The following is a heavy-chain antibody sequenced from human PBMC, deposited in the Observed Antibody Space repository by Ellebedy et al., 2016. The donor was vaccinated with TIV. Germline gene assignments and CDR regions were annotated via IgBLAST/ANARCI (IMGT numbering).Heavy chain of an antibody. V-gene: IGHV1-69*13. CDR2: IIPIFGTA. CDR1: RGTFSSYA. D-gene: IGHD5-18*01. Sequence: SVKVSXKASRGTFSSYAISWVRQAPGQGLEWMGGIIPIFGTANYAQKFQGRVTITADESTSTAYMELSSLRSEDTAVYYCAIRGYSYGPFDYWGQGTLVTVSS. J-gene: IGHJ4*02. CDR3: AIRGYSYGPFDY.